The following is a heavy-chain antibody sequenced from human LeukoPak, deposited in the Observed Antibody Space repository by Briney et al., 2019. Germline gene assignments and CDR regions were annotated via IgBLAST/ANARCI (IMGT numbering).Heavy chain of an antibody. J-gene: IGHJ4*02. CDR1: GGTFSSYA. Sequence: ASLKVSRMPSGGTFSSYASCWVRQAPGQGLDWMGRSNPNSVGTNYAQKFQRRDTMTRDTSISTANMELSRLRSVDTHVYDFGRIGPLRGIGMSVNDYWGQGTLVTAS. D-gene: IGHD1-26*01. V-gene: IGHV1-2*05. CDR2: SNPNSVGT. CDR3: GRIGPLRGIGMSVNDY.